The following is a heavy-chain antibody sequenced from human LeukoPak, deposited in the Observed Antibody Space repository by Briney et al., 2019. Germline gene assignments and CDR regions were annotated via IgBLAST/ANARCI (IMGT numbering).Heavy chain of an antibody. D-gene: IGHD2-15*01. CDR2: IWNDGSNK. J-gene: IGHJ4*02. CDR3: ARAVGPFDY. Sequence: PGGSLRLSCAASGFTFSIYGMHWVRQAPGKGLEWVAVIWNDGSNKYYSDSVEGRFTISRDNLKNTLFLQMNSLRAKDTAVYYCARAVGPFDYWGQGTLVTVSS. CDR1: GFTFSIYG. V-gene: IGHV3-33*01.